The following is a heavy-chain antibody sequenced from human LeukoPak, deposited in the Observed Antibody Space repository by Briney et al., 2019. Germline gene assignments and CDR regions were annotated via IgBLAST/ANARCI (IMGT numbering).Heavy chain of an antibody. CDR2: INHSGCT. CDR3: TRMTTGHDY. CDR1: GVSFNDYY. D-gene: IGHD4-17*01. V-gene: IGHV4-34*10. J-gene: IGHJ4*02. Sequence: SETLSLTCAVSGVSFNDYYWSWVRQTPGKGLEWIGEINHSGCTNDSPSLKSRVTISIDTSRKQFFLNLRSVTVADTGIYYCTRMTTGHDYWGQGTLVTVSS.